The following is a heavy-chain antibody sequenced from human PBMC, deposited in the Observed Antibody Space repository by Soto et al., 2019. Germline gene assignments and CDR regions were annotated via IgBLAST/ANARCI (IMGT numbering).Heavy chain of an antibody. CDR3: ASVDLYYGMDV. Sequence: QVQLVESGGGVVQPGRSLRLSCAASGFTFSSYGMHWVRQAPGKGLEWVAVISYDGSNKYYADSVKGRFTISRDNSKNTLYLQMNSLRAEDTAVYYCASVDLYYGMDVWGQGTTVTVSS. CDR1: GFTFSSYG. D-gene: IGHD3-9*01. V-gene: IGHV3-30*03. J-gene: IGHJ6*02. CDR2: ISYDGSNK.